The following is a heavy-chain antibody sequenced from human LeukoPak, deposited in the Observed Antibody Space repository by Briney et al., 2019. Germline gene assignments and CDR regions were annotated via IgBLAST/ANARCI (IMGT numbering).Heavy chain of an antibody. J-gene: IGHJ4*02. CDR2: INHSGST. CDR3: ATRGGDY. V-gene: IGHV4-38-2*02. CDR1: GYSISSGYY. D-gene: IGHD3-10*01. Sequence: SETLSLTCTVSGYSISSGYYWSWIRQPPGKGLEWIGEINHSGSTNYNPSLKSRVTISVDTSKNQFSLKLSSVTAADTAVYYCATRGGDYWGQGTLVTVSS.